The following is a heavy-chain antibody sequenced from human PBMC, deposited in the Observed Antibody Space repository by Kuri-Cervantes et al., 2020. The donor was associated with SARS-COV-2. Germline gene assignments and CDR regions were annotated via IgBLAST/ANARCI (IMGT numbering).Heavy chain of an antibody. CDR2: ISSSSSYI. CDR1: GFTFNRHP. D-gene: IGHD6-6*01. CDR3: ARDRGKIAARIYYYYGMDV. J-gene: IGHJ6*02. Sequence: GGSLRLSCAASGFTFNRHPMNWVRQAPGKGLEWVSSISSSSSYIYYADSVKGRFTISRDNAKNSLYLQMNSLRAEDTAVYYCARDRGKIAARIYYYYGMDVWGQGTTVTVSS. V-gene: IGHV3-21*01.